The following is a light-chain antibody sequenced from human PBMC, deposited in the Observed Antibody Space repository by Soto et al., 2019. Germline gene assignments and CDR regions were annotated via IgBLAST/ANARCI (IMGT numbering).Light chain of an antibody. Sequence: DIQMTQSPSTLSASVGDRVTITCRASQSISDWLAWFQQKPGKAPKVLIYDASTLESWVPSRFSGSGSGTDFTLTISSLQPEDSATYYCQQHNSSPWTFGQGTRVEIK. V-gene: IGKV1-5*01. CDR2: DAS. J-gene: IGKJ1*01. CDR1: QSISDW. CDR3: QQHNSSPWT.